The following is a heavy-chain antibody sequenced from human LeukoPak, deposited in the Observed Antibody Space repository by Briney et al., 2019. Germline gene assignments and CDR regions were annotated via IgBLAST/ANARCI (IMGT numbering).Heavy chain of an antibody. CDR1: QFTFSSYD. D-gene: IGHD3-10*01. Sequence: PGTSLRLSCAASQFTFSSYDMHWVRQAPGKGLHWVAIISSDGGVTYYADSVKGRFTISRDNSKDTLYLQMNGLTAEDTAMYYCAKGLGYYASGTYYNRIPDPWGQGTLVTVSS. CDR3: AKGLGYYASGTYYNRIPDP. J-gene: IGHJ5*02. V-gene: IGHV3-30*18. CDR2: ISSDGGVT.